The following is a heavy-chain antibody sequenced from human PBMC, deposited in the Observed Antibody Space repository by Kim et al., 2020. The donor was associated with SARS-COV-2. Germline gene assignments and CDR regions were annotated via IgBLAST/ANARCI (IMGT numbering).Heavy chain of an antibody. CDR1: GFTFSSYA. CDR2: ISGSGGST. V-gene: IGHV3-23*01. J-gene: IGHJ4*02. CDR3: AKDLKWVTRANWDY. Sequence: GGSLRLSCAASGFTFSSYAMSWVRQAPGKGLEWVSAISGSGGSTYYADSVKGRFTISRDNSKNTLYLQMNSLRAEDTAVYYCAKDLKWVTRANWDYWGQGTLVTVSS. D-gene: IGHD4-17*01.